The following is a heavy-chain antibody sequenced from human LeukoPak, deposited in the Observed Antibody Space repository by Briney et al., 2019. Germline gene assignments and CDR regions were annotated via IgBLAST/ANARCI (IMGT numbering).Heavy chain of an antibody. V-gene: IGHV3-30*02. J-gene: IGHJ4*02. D-gene: IGHD3-3*01. Sequence: GGSLRLSCAASGFTFSSYGMHWVRQAPGKGLEWVAFIRYDGSNKYYADSVKGRFTVSRDNSKNTLYLQMNSLRAEDTAVYCCAKAPPEAITIFGVARYYFDYWGQGTLVTVSS. CDR1: GFTFSSYG. CDR3: AKAPPEAITIFGVARYYFDY. CDR2: IRYDGSNK.